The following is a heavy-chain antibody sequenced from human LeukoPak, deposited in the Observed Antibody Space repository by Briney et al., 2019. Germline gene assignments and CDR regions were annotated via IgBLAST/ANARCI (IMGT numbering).Heavy chain of an antibody. CDR2: ISRDGGRT. D-gene: IGHD3-3*01. Sequence: SGGSLRLSCAASGFTTGFTFDDYGMNWVRQVPGKGLEWVSGISRDGGRTGYADSVQGRFTISRDNSRNSLHLQMNSLRVEDTAFYYCVKDSNYDFWSGYYKGFDNWGQGTLVTVSS. CDR3: VKDSNYDFWSGYYKGFDN. V-gene: IGHV3-20*04. J-gene: IGHJ4*02. CDR1: GFTTGFTFDDYG.